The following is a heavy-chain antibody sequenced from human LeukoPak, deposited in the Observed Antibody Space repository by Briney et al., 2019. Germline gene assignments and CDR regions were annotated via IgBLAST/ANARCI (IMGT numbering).Heavy chain of an antibody. V-gene: IGHV4-39*07. Sequence: SETLSLTCTVSGDSIRRSSEYWAWIRQAPGKGLEWIGTIYYSGTTYYSPSLKSRVTFSVDTSKNQFSLKLTSVTAADTAVYYCAREAVGVFGVVKPIHYWGQGILVTVSA. J-gene: IGHJ4*02. D-gene: IGHD3-3*01. CDR1: GDSIRRSSEY. CDR2: IYYSGTT. CDR3: AREAVGVFGVVKPIHY.